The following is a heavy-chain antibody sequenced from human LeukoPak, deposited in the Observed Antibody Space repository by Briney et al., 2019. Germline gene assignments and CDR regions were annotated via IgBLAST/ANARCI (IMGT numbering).Heavy chain of an antibody. Sequence: GGSLRLSCAASGFTFSSYSMNWVRQAPGKGLEWVSSISSSSSYIYYADSVEGRFTISRDNAKNSLYLQMNSLRAEDTAVYYCARAHYDILPGYWGQGTLVTVSS. D-gene: IGHD3-9*01. CDR3: ARAHYDILPGY. CDR1: GFTFSSYS. V-gene: IGHV3-21*01. J-gene: IGHJ4*02. CDR2: ISSSSSYI.